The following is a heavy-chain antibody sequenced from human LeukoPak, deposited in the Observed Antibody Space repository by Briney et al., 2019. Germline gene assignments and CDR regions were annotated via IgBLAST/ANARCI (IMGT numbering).Heavy chain of an antibody. CDR2: IYTSGTI. CDR1: GGSISSYY. D-gene: IGHD4-23*01. CDR3: ARDRPYGGTGDFDY. V-gene: IGHV4-4*07. J-gene: IGHJ4*02. Sequence: SETLSLTCTVSGGSISSYYWSWIRQPAGTALEWIGRIYTSGTITYNPSLKSRVTMSVDTSKNQFSLKLSSVTAADTAVYYCARDRPYGGTGDFDYWGQGTLVTVSS.